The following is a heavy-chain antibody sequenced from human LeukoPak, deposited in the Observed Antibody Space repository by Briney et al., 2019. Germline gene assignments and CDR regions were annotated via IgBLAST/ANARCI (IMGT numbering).Heavy chain of an antibody. J-gene: IGHJ6*03. V-gene: IGHV1-69*05. CDR2: IIPFLGTT. CDR1: GGTFSSYG. D-gene: IGHD6-6*01. CDR3: ARDGARGSSHRTLYYYMDV. Sequence: SVKVSCKASGGTFSSYGISWVRQAPGQGLEWMGGIIPFLGTTNYAQKFQDRVTVTTDESTSTAYMELSSLRSEDTAVYYCARDGARGSSHRTLYYYMDVWGKGTTVTVSS.